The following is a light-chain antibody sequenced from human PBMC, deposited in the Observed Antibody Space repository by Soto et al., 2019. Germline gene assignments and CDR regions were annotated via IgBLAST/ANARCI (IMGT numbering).Light chain of an antibody. Sequence: QSALTQPASVSGSPGQSITISCTGTSSDVGGYKYVSWYQQHPGKAPKVIIYEVSYRPSGVSNRFSGSKSGNTASLTISGLQAEDEADYYCSSYSTSSTPYVFGTGTKLTVL. J-gene: IGLJ1*01. V-gene: IGLV2-14*01. CDR1: SSDVGGYKY. CDR2: EVS. CDR3: SSYSTSSTPYV.